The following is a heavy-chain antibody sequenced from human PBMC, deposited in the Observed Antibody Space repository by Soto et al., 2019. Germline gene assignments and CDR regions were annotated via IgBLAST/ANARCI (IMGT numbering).Heavy chain of an antibody. D-gene: IGHD5-18*01. CDR2: ISYDGSNK. V-gene: IGHV3-30*18. J-gene: IGHJ6*02. CDR3: AEDGQLWLHWYYYYGMDV. CDR1: GFTFSSYG. Sequence: QVQLVESGGGVVQPGRSLRLSCAASGFTFSSYGMHWVRQAPGKGLEWVAVISYDGSNKYYADSVKGRFTISRDNSKNTLYLQKNSLRAEDTAVYYCAEDGQLWLHWYYYYGMDVWGQGTTVTVSS.